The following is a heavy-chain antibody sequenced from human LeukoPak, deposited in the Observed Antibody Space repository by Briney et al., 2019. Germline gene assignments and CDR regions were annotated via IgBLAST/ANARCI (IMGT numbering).Heavy chain of an antibody. V-gene: IGHV6-1*01. J-gene: IGHJ6*03. Sequence: SQTPSLTCAISGDSVSSNSAAWNWIRQSPSRGLEWLGRTYYRSKWYNDYAVSVKSRITINPDTSKNQFSLQLNSVTPEDTAVYYCARVPYYYDSSTYYSDYYMDVWGKGTTVTVSS. CDR3: ARVPYYYDSSTYYSDYYMDV. D-gene: IGHD3-22*01. CDR2: TYYRSKWYN. CDR1: GDSVSSNSAA.